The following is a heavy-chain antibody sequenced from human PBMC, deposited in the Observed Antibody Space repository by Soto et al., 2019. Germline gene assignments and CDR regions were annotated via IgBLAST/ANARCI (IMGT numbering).Heavy chain of an antibody. V-gene: IGHV4-39*01. CDR2: IYYSGST. Sequence: PSETLSLTCTVSGGSISSSSYYWGWIRQPPGKGLEWIGSIYYSGSTYYNPSLKSRVTISVDTSKNQFSLKLSSVTAADTAVYYCARHGSVDDYVWGSYRSPLGGMDVWGQGTTVTVS. CDR3: ARHGSVDDYVWGSYRSPLGGMDV. D-gene: IGHD3-16*02. J-gene: IGHJ6*02. CDR1: GGSISSSSYY.